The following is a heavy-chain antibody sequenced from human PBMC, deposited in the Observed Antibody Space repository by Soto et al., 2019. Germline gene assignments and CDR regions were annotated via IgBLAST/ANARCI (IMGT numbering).Heavy chain of an antibody. Sequence: SETLSLTCAVSGGSISSGGYYWSWIRQPPGKGLEWIGYIYYSGSTNYNPSLKSRVTISVDTSKNQFSLKLSSVTAADTAVYYCASFYGGGDAFDIWGQGTMVTVSS. J-gene: IGHJ3*02. V-gene: IGHV4-61*08. CDR1: GGSISSGGYY. D-gene: IGHD4-17*01. CDR2: IYYSGST. CDR3: ASFYGGGDAFDI.